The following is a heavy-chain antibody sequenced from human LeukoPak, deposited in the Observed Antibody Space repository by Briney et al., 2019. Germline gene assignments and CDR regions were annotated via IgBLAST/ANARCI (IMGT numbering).Heavy chain of an antibody. V-gene: IGHV5-51*01. Sequence: GESLKISCKGSGYSFAIYWIGWMRQMPGKGLEWMGIIYPGDSDTRYSPSFQGQVTISADKSISTAYLQWSSLKASDTAMYYCTRRAYNWNFDYWGQGTLVTVSS. CDR1: GYSFAIYW. CDR3: TRRAYNWNFDY. D-gene: IGHD1-20*01. CDR2: IYPGDSDT. J-gene: IGHJ4*02.